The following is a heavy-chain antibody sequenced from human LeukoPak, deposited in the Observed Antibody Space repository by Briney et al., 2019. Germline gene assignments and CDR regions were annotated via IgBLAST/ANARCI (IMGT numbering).Heavy chain of an antibody. J-gene: IGHJ4*02. CDR2: IYYSGST. D-gene: IGHD5-12*01. CDR1: GGSISSSSYY. V-gene: IGHV4-39*02. CDR3: ARDIVATIAYFDY. Sequence: SETLSLTCTVSGGSISSSSYYWGWIRQPPGKGLEWIGSIYYSGSTYYNPSLKSRVTISVDTSKSQFSLKLSSVTAADTAVYYCARDIVATIAYFDYWGQGTLVTVSS.